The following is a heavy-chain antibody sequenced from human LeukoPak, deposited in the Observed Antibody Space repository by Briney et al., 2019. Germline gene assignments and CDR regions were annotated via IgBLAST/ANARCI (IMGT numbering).Heavy chain of an antibody. CDR2: IKQDGSEK. D-gene: IGHD3-3*01. Sequence: GGSLRLSCAASGFTFSSYWMSWVRQSPGKGREWVANIKQDGSEKYYVDSVKGRFTISRDNAKNSLYLQMNSLRAEDTAVYYCARDISSGGDFWSGYFAPYYYYYYMDVWGKGTTVTVSS. J-gene: IGHJ6*03. V-gene: IGHV3-7*01. CDR1: GFTFSSYW. CDR3: ARDISSGGDFWSGYFAPYYYYYYMDV.